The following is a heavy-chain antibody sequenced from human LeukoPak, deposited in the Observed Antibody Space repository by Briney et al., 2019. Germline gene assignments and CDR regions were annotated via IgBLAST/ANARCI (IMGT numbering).Heavy chain of an antibody. CDR3: AREDYYDSSGSSYYYYYGMDV. V-gene: IGHV1-69*01. J-gene: IGHJ6*02. Sequence: SVKVSCTASGGTFTSYAISWVRQAPGQGLEWMGGIIPIFGTANYAQKFQGRVTITADESTSTAYMELSSLRSEDTAVYYCAREDYYDSSGSSYYYYYGMDVWGQGTTVTVSS. CDR1: GGTFTSYA. CDR2: IIPIFGTA. D-gene: IGHD3-22*01.